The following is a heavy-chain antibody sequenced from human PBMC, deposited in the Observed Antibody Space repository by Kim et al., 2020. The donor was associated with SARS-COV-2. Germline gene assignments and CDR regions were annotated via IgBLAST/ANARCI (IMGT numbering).Heavy chain of an antibody. D-gene: IGHD2-21*02. Sequence: GRVTITADKSTSTAYMELSSLRSEDTAVYYCARDSVTCCGGDCYSPAFDYWGQGTLVTVSS. V-gene: IGHV1-69*04. CDR3: ARDSVTCCGGDCYSPAFDY. J-gene: IGHJ4*02.